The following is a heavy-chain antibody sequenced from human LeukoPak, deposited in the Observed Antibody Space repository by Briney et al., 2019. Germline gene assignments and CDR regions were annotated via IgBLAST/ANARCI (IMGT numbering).Heavy chain of an antibody. CDR1: GFTFSSYG. D-gene: IGHD6-6*01. Sequence: GRPLRLSCAASGFTFSSYGMHWVRQAPGKGLEWVAVISYDGSNKYYADSVKGRFTISRDNSKNTLYLQMNSLRAEDTAVYYCAKSRTRLEYSSSSAFDYWGQGTLVTVSS. CDR3: AKSRTRLEYSSSSAFDY. V-gene: IGHV3-30*18. J-gene: IGHJ4*02. CDR2: ISYDGSNK.